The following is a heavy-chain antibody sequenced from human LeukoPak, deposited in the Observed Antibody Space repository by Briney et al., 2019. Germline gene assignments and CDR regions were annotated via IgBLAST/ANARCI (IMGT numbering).Heavy chain of an antibody. J-gene: IGHJ4*02. V-gene: IGHV4-39*07. D-gene: IGHD3-22*01. CDR2: IYYSGST. CDR3: ARDRYYYDSSGGRGLDY. Sequence: KTSETLSLTCTVSGGSISSSSYYWGWIRQPPGKGLEWIGSIYYSGSTNYNPSLKSRVTMSVDTSKNQFSLKLSSVTAADTAVYYCARDRYYYDSSGGRGLDYWGQGTLVTVSS. CDR1: GGSISSSSYY.